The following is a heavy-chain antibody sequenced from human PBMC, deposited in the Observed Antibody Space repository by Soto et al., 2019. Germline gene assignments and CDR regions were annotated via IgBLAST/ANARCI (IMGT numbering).Heavy chain of an antibody. Sequence: ASVKVSCKVSGYTLTELSMHWVRQAPGKGLEWMGGFDPEDGETIYAQKFQGRVTMTEDTSTDTAYMELSSLRSEDTAVYYCATAAWDCSGGSCYSTNWFDPWGQGTLVTVS. V-gene: IGHV1-24*01. D-gene: IGHD2-15*01. CDR1: GYTLTELS. CDR3: ATAAWDCSGGSCYSTNWFDP. J-gene: IGHJ5*02. CDR2: FDPEDGET.